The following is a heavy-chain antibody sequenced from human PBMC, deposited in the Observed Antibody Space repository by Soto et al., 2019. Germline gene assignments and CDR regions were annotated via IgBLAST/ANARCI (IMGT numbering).Heavy chain of an antibody. CDR1: GYSFSHYL. J-gene: IGHJ5*01. CDR3: ASSVFVATAMNCFDS. D-gene: IGHD5-18*01. CDR2: GLHADAGT. V-gene: IGHV5-51*01. Sequence: PVEYRNSSLKGSGYSFSHYLIAWVRQIPGKGLECMGIGLHADAGTKYSRSFQGKVTISADESISTAYLQWRSSQALDTAMDSYASSVFVATAMNCFDSWGQGSLVTVSP.